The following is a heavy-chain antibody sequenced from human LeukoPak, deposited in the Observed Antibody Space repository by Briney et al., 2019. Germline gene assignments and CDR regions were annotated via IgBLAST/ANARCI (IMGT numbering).Heavy chain of an antibody. CDR3: ARRGGSTISGVVNYGGAFDI. D-gene: IGHD3-3*01. J-gene: IGHJ3*02. V-gene: IGHV3-30-3*01. Sequence: GGSLRLSCAASGFTFSTYAMEWVRQAPGKGLEWVAVISSDGSSKYYADSVRGQFTISRDNSKNTLYLQMNSLRAEDTAVYYCARRGGSTISGVVNYGGAFDIWGRGTMVTVSS. CDR2: ISSDGSSK. CDR1: GFTFSTYA.